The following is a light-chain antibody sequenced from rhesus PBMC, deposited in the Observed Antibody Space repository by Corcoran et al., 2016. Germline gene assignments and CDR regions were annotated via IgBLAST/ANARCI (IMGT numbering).Light chain of an antibody. CDR1: QSISSW. CDR3: LQYSRGPLT. V-gene: IGKV1-22*01. CDR2: KAS. Sequence: DIQMTQSPSSLSASVGDTVTITCRASQSISSWVDWYQQKPGKAPKLLIYKASSWQSGVPSRFSGSGSGTDFTLTISSLPPEDFATYYCLQYSRGPLTFGGGTKVEIK. J-gene: IGKJ4*01.